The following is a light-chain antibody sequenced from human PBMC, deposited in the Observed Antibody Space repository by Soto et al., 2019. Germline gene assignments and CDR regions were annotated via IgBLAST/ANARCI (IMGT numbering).Light chain of an antibody. J-gene: IGLJ2*01. CDR1: SSTIGAGFD. CDR2: GDT. Sequence: QPVLTQPPSVSGAPGQRVTISCTGSSSTIGAGFDAHWYQQLPGTVPKLLIYGDTNRPSGVPDRFSGSKSGTSASLAITGLQAEDEADYYCQSYDTSLSVYVVFGGGTKVTVL. CDR3: QSYDTSLSVYVV. V-gene: IGLV1-40*01.